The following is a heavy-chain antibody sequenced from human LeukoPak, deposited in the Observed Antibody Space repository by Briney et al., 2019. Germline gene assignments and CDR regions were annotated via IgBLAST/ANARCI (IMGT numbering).Heavy chain of an antibody. Sequence: NPSETLSLTCTVSGGSISSYYWSWIRQPPGKGLEWIGYIYYSESTNYNPSLKSRVTISVDTSKNQFSLKLSSVTAADTAVYYCARDGYQKGAFDIWGQGTMVTVSS. V-gene: IGHV4-59*01. D-gene: IGHD5-12*01. CDR3: ARDGYQKGAFDI. CDR2: IYYSEST. J-gene: IGHJ3*02. CDR1: GGSISSYY.